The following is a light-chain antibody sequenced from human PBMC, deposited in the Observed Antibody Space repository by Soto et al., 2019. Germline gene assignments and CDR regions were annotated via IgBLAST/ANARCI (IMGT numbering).Light chain of an antibody. CDR3: QQYFNAPYS. Sequence: DIVLTQSPDSLAVSLGERATINCKSSQTVLYYSNNKNFLAWYQQKSGQPPKMLIDWASTRESGVPDRFSGSGSGTNFPLTISSLQAEDVSVYYCQQYFNAPYSFGQGTKLEI. CDR1: QTVLYYSNNKNF. CDR2: WAS. V-gene: IGKV4-1*01. J-gene: IGKJ2*03.